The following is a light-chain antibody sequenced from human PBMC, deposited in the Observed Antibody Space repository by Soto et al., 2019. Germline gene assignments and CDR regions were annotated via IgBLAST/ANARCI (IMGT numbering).Light chain of an antibody. J-gene: IGKJ4*01. V-gene: IGKV1-16*02. Sequence: IQMTQSPSSLSASVGDRVTITCRASQDISNYLAWFQQKPGKAPKSLIYAASNLQSGVPSKFSGSGSGTDFMLTISSLQPEDFATYYCQQYHTFPLTFGGGTKVDIK. CDR3: QQYHTFPLT. CDR2: AAS. CDR1: QDISNY.